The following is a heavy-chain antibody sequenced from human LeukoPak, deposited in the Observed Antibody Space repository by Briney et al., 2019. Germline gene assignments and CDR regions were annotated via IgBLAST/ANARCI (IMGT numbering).Heavy chain of an antibody. J-gene: IGHJ4*02. V-gene: IGHV4-59*01. CDR2: IYYSGST. CDR1: GGSISSYY. Sequence: SETLSLTCTVSGGSISSYYWSWIRQPPGKGLEWIGYIYYSGSTNYNPSLKSRVTISVDTSKNQFSLKLSSVTAADTAVYYCARVSTIFGVVNVFDYWGQGTLVTVSS. CDR3: ARVSTIFGVVNVFDY. D-gene: IGHD3-3*01.